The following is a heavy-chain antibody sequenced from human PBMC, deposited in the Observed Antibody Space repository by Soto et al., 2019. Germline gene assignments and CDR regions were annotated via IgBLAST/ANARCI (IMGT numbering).Heavy chain of an antibody. CDR2: IYYSGST. J-gene: IGHJ6*02. CDR1: GGSISSGVYY. CDR3: ARGKVPAALDV. V-gene: IGHV4-30-4*01. Sequence: QVQLQESGPGLVKPSQNLSLTCTVSGGSISSGVYYWHWIRQPPGKGLEWIGYIYYSGSTYYNPSLRSRVTISVDTSKNQFSLKLSSVTAADTAVYYCARGKVPAALDVWGQGTTVTVSS. D-gene: IGHD2-2*01.